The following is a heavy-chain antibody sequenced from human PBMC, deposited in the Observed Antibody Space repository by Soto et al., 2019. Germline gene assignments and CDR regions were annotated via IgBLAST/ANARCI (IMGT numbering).Heavy chain of an antibody. CDR2: IWYDGSNK. CDR3: ARRWGYDAFDI. CDR1: GFTFSSYG. V-gene: IGHV3-33*01. J-gene: IGHJ3*02. Sequence: QVQLVESGGGVVQPGRSLRLSCAASGFTFSSYGMHWVRQAPGKGLEWVAVIWYDGSNKYYADSVKGRFTISRDNSKNTVYLQMNSLRAEDTAVYYCARRWGYDAFDIWGQGTMVTVSS. D-gene: IGHD3-16*01.